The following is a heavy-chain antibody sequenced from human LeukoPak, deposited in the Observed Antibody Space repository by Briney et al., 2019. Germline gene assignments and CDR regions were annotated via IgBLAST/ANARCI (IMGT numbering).Heavy chain of an antibody. Sequence: GGSLRLSCAASGFTFSNYGMHWVRQAPGKGLEWVAVIWYDGSNEYYADSVKGRFTISRDNSKNTLYLQMNSLRAEDTAVYYCAGGIAAAGRGGKNWFDPWGQGTLVTVSS. D-gene: IGHD6-13*01. V-gene: IGHV3-33*01. CDR2: IWYDGSNE. CDR3: AGGIAAAGRGGKNWFDP. J-gene: IGHJ5*02. CDR1: GFTFSNYG.